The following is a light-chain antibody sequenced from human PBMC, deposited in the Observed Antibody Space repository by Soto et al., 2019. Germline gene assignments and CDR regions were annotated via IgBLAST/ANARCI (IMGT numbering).Light chain of an antibody. Sequence: EIVMTQSPATLSVSPGERATLSCRASQSVRSNFAWYQQKPGQAHRPRMYGASTRATGIPARFSGSGSGTEFTLTISSLQSEDFAVYYCQQYDNWPETFGQGTKVDIK. J-gene: IGKJ1*01. V-gene: IGKV3-15*01. CDR1: QSVRSN. CDR2: GAS. CDR3: QQYDNWPET.